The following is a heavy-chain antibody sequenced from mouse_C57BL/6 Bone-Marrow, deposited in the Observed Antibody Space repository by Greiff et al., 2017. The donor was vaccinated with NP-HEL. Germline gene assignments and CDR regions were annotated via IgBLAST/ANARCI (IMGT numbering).Heavy chain of an antibody. CDR3: ASSNYGSSPYYFDY. Sequence: VQLQQSGAELMKPGASVKLSCKATGYTFTGYWIEWVKQRPGHGLEWIGEILPGRGSTNYNEKFKGKATFTADTSSNTAYMQLSSLTTEDSAIYYCASSNYGSSPYYFDYWGQGTTLTVSS. J-gene: IGHJ2*01. D-gene: IGHD1-1*01. CDR1: GYTFTGYW. V-gene: IGHV1-9*01. CDR2: ILPGRGST.